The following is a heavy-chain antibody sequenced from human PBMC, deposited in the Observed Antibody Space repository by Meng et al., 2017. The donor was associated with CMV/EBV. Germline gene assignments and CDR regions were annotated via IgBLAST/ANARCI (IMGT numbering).Heavy chain of an antibody. D-gene: IGHD3-10*01. CDR2: ISADNQNT. Sequence: ASVKVSCKAPGNIFTKNGISWVRQAPGQRLEWMGWISADNQNTNLVQRFQGRVTMTIETSTNTAYVELRSLRSDDTAVYYCARNMIGAYGSGSYTSGIGEGWGQGTLVTVSS. V-gene: IGHV1-18*01. CDR3: ARNMIGAYGSGSYTSGIGEG. CDR1: GNIFTKNG. J-gene: IGHJ4*02.